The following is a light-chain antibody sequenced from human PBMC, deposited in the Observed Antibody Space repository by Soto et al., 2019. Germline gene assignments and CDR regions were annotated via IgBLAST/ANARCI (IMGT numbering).Light chain of an antibody. J-gene: IGKJ1*01. V-gene: IGKV1-5*03. CDR2: KAS. CDR1: QNINSW. CDR3: QQYNTYPWT. Sequence: DIQMTQSPSTLSASVGDRVTITCRASQNINSWLAWYQQKPGKAPKVLIYKASSLESGVPSRFSGSASGTEFTLTISSLQPDDFAIYYCQQYNTYPWTFGQGTNAEI.